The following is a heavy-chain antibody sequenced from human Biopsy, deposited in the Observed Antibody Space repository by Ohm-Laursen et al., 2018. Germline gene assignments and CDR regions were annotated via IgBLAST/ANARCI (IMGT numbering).Heavy chain of an antibody. J-gene: IGHJ4*02. V-gene: IGHV4-34*08. CDR3: GNEVHGRDY. Sequence: GTLSLTWEVYGKTFSDYYWSWIRQPPGKGLEWIGQINQSGRANYNPSLKSRVNISADKSNNQFSLKLTSVTSADTAVYFCGNEVHGRDYWGLGALVTVSS. CDR1: GKTFSDYY. D-gene: IGHD2-15*01. CDR2: INQSGRA.